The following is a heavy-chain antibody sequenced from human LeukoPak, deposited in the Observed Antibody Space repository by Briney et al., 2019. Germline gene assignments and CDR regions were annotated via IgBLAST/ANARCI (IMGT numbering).Heavy chain of an antibody. CDR1: GFIFSNYA. CDR2: ISSSSSYI. J-gene: IGHJ6*02. V-gene: IGHV3-21*01. D-gene: IGHD3-16*01. CDR3: AREGGYQYYYAMDV. Sequence: EGSLRLSCAASGFIFSNYAMSWVRQAPGMGLEWVSSISSSSSYIFYADSVKGRFTISRDNAKNSLYLQMSSLRAEDAAVYYCAREGGYQYYYAMDVWGQGTTVTVSS.